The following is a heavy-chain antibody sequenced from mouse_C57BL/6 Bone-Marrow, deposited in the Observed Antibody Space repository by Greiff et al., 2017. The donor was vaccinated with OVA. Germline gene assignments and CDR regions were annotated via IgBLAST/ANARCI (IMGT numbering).Heavy chain of an antibody. J-gene: IGHJ3*01. V-gene: IGHV5-2*01. CDR2: INSDGGGT. Sequence: EVQRVESGGGLVQPGESLKLSCESYEYEFPSHDMPWVRKTPEQRLELVAAINSDGGGTYYPDHMERRFIISRDTTSKTLYLQMSSLSSEDTAMYYCARHSGAEGLAYWGQGTLVTVSA. CDR3: ARHSGAEGLAY. CDR1: EYEFPSHD.